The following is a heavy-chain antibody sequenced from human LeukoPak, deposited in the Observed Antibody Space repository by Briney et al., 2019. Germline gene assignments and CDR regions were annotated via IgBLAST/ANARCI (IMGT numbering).Heavy chain of an antibody. CDR1: GFTFSSYA. J-gene: IGHJ3*02. CDR3: AKDSPDIVVVPADDAFDI. D-gene: IGHD2-2*01. V-gene: IGHV3-23*01. CDR2: ISGSGGST. Sequence: GGSLRLSCAASGFTFSSYAMSWVRQAPGKGLEWVSAISGSGGSTYYADSVKGRFTISRDNSKNTPYLQMNSLRAEDTAVYYCAKDSPDIVVVPADDAFDIWGQGTMVTVSS.